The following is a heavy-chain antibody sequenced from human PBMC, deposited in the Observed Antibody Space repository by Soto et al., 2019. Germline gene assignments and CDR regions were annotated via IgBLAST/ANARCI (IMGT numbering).Heavy chain of an antibody. CDR2: IYYSGST. D-gene: IGHD3-10*01. V-gene: IGHV4-31*03. CDR3: AQGITMVRGVIGYYGMDV. Sequence: SETLSLTCTVSGGSISSGVYYWSGIGQHPGKGLEWIGYIYYSGSTYYNPSLKSRVTISVDTSKNQFSLKLSSVTAADTAVYYCAQGITMVRGVIGYYGMDVWGQRTTVTAP. J-gene: IGHJ6*02. CDR1: GGSISSGVYY.